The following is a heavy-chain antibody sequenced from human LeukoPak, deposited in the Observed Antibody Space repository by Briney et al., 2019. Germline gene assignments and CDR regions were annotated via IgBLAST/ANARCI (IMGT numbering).Heavy chain of an antibody. CDR3: ARAWYSSGWYRVDYFDY. J-gene: IGHJ4*02. CDR2: IKQDGSEK. CDR1: GFTFSSYW. V-gene: IGHV3-7*01. Sequence: GGSLRLSCAASGFTFSSYWMSWVRQAPGKGLEWVANIKQDGSEKYYVDSVKGRFTISRDNAKNSLYLQMNSLRAEDTAVYYCARAWYSSGWYRVDYFDYWGQGTLVTVSS. D-gene: IGHD6-19*01.